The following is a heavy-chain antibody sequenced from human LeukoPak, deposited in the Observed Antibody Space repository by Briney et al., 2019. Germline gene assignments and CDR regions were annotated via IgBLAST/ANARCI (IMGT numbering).Heavy chain of an antibody. V-gene: IGHV3-30*18. D-gene: IGHD4-17*01. J-gene: IGHJ3*02. CDR3: AKGFYGDYNAFDI. Sequence: GRSLRLSCAASGFTFSTYGMHWVRQAPGKGLEWVALMSYDGSNKYYADSVKGRFTISRDNSKNTLYLQMNSLRAEDTAVYYCAKGFYGDYNAFDIWGQGTMVTVSS. CDR2: MSYDGSNK. CDR1: GFTFSTYG.